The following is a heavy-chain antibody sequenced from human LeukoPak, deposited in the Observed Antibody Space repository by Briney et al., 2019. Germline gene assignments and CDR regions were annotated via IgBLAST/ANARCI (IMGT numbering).Heavy chain of an antibody. J-gene: IGHJ5*02. Sequence: SETLSLTCAVYGGSFSGYYWSCIRQPPGKGLEWIGEINHSGSTNYNPSLKSRVTISVDTSKNQFSLKLSSVTAADTAVYYCARAYYYGWALNWFDPWGQGTLVTVSS. CDR1: GGSFSGYY. CDR3: ARAYYYGWALNWFDP. CDR2: INHSGST. D-gene: IGHD3-10*01. V-gene: IGHV4-34*01.